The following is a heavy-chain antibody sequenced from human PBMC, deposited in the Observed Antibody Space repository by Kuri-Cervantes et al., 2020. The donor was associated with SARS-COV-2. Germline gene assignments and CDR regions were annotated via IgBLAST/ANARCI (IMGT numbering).Heavy chain of an antibody. CDR1: GFTFSSYA. CDR2: ISSNGGST. V-gene: IGHV3-64*01. CDR3: AKEGRYFDWLLLSGMDV. Sequence: GGSLRLSCAASGFTFSSYAMHWVRQAPGKGLEYVSAISSNGGSTYYANSVKGRFTISRDNSKNTLYLQMGSLRAEDMAVYYCAKEGRYFDWLLLSGMDVWGQGTTVTVSS. D-gene: IGHD3-9*01. J-gene: IGHJ6*02.